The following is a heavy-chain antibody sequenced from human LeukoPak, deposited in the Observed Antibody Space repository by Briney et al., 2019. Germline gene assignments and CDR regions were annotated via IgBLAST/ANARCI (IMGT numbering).Heavy chain of an antibody. CDR3: ARQRGVAPYQLLLFQPYYFDY. CDR1: GFTFSTFA. V-gene: IGHV3-23*01. D-gene: IGHD2-2*01. CDR2: IFPSGGEI. Sequence: PGGSLRLSCAASGFTFSTFAMIWVRQPPGKGLEWVSSIFPSGGEIHYADSVRGRFTISRDNSKSTLSLQMNSLRAADTAVYYCARQRGVAPYQLLLFQPYYFDYWGQGTLVTVSS. J-gene: IGHJ4*02.